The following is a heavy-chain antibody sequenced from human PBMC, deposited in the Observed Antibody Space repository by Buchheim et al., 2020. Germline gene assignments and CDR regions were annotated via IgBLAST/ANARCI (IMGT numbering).Heavy chain of an antibody. CDR3: ATGRLGAIDN. J-gene: IGHJ4*02. CDR1: GFTFSNYW. CDR2: INSDGSST. D-gene: IGHD1-26*01. Sequence: EVQVVESGGGLVQPGGSLRLSCAASGFTFSNYWIHWVRQDPGKGLVWVSRINSDGSSTSYADSVKGRFTISRVNSKHTLYLQMNSLRADDTAVYYCATGRLGAIDNWGQGTL. V-gene: IGHV3-74*01.